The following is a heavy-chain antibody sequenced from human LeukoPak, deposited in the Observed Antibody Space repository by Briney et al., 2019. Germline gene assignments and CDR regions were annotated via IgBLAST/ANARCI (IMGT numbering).Heavy chain of an antibody. J-gene: IGHJ3*01. Sequence: PGESRTLSCAAAAFTFSTSWMQWVRQAPGKGLVWVSRINTDGTFTTYADHVKGRFTISRDNAKHTLYLQRNSLRAEHTAVYYCARLPYDSGALGVWGQGTIVTVSS. V-gene: IGHV3-74*03. D-gene: IGHD3-10*01. CDR1: AFTFSTSW. CDR3: ARLPYDSGALGV. CDR2: INTDGTFT.